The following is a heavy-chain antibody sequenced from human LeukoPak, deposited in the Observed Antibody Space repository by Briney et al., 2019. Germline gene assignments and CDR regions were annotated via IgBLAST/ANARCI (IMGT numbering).Heavy chain of an antibody. CDR1: GFTFDEHD. CDR3: AKRSGAPNNFDY. V-gene: IGHV3-43*02. J-gene: IGHJ4*02. D-gene: IGHD1-1*01. Sequence: GGSLRLSCAASGFTFDEHDMYWVRQVPGKGLEWVCLISKDGGNKHYADSVKGRFSISRDNNRNSLSLQMNSLRSEDTALYFCAKRSGAPNNFDYWGQGALVTVSS. CDR2: ISKDGGNK.